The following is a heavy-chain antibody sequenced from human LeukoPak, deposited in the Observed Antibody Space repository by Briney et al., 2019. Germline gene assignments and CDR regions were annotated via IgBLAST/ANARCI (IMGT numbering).Heavy chain of an antibody. V-gene: IGHV4-34*01. J-gene: IGHJ4*02. Sequence: SETLSLTCGVYGGSFSGYLWTWIRQSPGQGLEWIGEINHSGSTNYNPSLKSRVTISVDTSKNQFSLKLSSVTAADTALYYCARPKYSSSWYFDYWGQGTLVTVSS. CDR1: GGSFSGYL. CDR2: INHSGST. CDR3: ARPKYSSSWYFDY. D-gene: IGHD6-13*01.